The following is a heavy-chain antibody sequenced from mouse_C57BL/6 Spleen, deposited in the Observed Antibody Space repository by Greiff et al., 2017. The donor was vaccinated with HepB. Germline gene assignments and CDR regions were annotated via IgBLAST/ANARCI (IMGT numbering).Heavy chain of an antibody. J-gene: IGHJ4*01. Sequence: EVKLVESGGGLVQPGGSLKLSCAASGFTFSDYYMYWVRQTPEKRLEWVAYISNGGGSTYYPDTVKGRFTISRDNAKNTLYLQMSRLKSEDTAMYYCARVYYGSHYAMDYWGQGTSVTVSS. V-gene: IGHV5-12*01. D-gene: IGHD1-1*01. CDR1: GFTFSDYY. CDR2: ISNGGGST. CDR3: ARVYYGSHYAMDY.